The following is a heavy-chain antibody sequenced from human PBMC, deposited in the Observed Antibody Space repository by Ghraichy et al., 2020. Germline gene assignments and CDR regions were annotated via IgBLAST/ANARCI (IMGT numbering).Heavy chain of an antibody. J-gene: IGHJ4*02. CDR3: AREGRQRGDIYGYFHY. V-gene: IGHV4-4*07. D-gene: IGHD5-18*01. CDR2: IYSAGNT. CDR1: GYSIISYY. Sequence: SETLSLTCIVSGYSIISYYWSWIRQPAGQGLEWVGSIYSAGNTNYNLSLKSRVYTSVETTKNQLSLTQSTANAVDTAVYYFAREGRQRGDIYGYFHYWGQGTLVTVSS.